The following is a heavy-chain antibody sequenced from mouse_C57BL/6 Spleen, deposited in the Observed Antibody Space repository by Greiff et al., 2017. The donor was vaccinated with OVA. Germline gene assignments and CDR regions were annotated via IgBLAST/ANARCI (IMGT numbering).Heavy chain of an antibody. D-gene: IGHD2-5*01. Sequence: VQLQQSGAELARPGASVKLSCKASGYTFTSYGISWVKQRTGQGLEWIGEIYPRSGNTYYNEKFKGKATLTADKSSSTAYMELRSLTSEDSAVYFCARAYYSNLYWYFDVWGTGTTVTVSS. J-gene: IGHJ1*03. CDR2: IYPRSGNT. CDR3: ARAYYSNLYWYFDV. CDR1: GYTFTSYG. V-gene: IGHV1-81*01.